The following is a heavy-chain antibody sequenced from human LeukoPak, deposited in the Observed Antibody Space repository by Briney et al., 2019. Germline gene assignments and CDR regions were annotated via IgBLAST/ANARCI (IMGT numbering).Heavy chain of an antibody. CDR3: ARADPVAY. CDR1: GDIFTGSF. Sequence: GASVKVSCKASGDIFTGSFIHWVRQAPGQGLEWMGWINSNTGGTKFAQKFQGRVTMTRDTSIITAYMELSSPRSDDTAVYYCARADPVAYWGQGTQVTVSS. V-gene: IGHV1-2*02. CDR2: INSNTGGT. J-gene: IGHJ4*02.